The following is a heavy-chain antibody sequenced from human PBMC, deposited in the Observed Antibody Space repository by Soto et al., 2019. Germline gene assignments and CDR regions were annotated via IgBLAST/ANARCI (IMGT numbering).Heavy chain of an antibody. J-gene: IGHJ4*02. V-gene: IGHV1-69*01. Sequence: QVQLEQSGGEVKHPGSSVRVSCKTSEGTFSTYAINWVQQAPGQGLEWMGAIIPLFGTADYSQKFQGRVTITADESTSTAYLELSSLRFDDTAVYFCARPKGTYSSGYYYFDFWGQGTLVTVSS. CDR2: IIPLFGTA. CDR3: ARPKGTYSSGYYYFDF. CDR1: EGTFSTYA. D-gene: IGHD6-19*01.